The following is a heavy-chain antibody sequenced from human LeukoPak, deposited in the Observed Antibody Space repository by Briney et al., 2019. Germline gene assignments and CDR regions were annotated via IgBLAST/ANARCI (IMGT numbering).Heavy chain of an antibody. CDR2: INHSGST. CDR1: GGSFSGYY. Sequence: SETLSLTCAVYGGSFSGYYWSWIRQPPGKGLEWIGEINHSGSTNYNPSLKSRVTISVDTSKNQFSLKLSSVTAADTAVYYCARLTPHLEWFYYFDYWGQGTLVTVSS. CDR3: ARLTPHLEWFYYFDY. J-gene: IGHJ4*02. V-gene: IGHV4-34*01. D-gene: IGHD3-3*01.